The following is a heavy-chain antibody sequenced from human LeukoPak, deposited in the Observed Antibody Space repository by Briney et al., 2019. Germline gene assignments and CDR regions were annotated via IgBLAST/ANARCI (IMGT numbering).Heavy chain of an antibody. CDR2: IYYSGST. J-gene: IGHJ3*02. V-gene: IGHV4-59*01. Sequence: SETLSLTGTVSGGSISSYYWSWIRQPPGKGLEWIGYIYYSGSTNYNPSLKSRVTISVDTSKNQFSLKLSSVTAADTAVYYCARDREDAFDIWGQGTMVTVSS. CDR3: ARDREDAFDI. CDR1: GGSISSYY. D-gene: IGHD1-26*01.